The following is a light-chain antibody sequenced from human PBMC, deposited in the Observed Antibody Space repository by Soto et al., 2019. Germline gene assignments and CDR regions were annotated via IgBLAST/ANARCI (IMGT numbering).Light chain of an antibody. CDR3: QSYDSSLSGSYV. J-gene: IGLJ1*01. Sequence: QSVLTQPPSVSGAPGQRVTISCTGSSSNIGAGYDVHWYQQLPGTAPKLLIYGNSTRPSGVPDRFSGSKSGTSASLAITGLQPEDEADYYCQSYDSSLSGSYVFGTGTKVTVL. V-gene: IGLV1-40*01. CDR1: SSNIGAGYD. CDR2: GNS.